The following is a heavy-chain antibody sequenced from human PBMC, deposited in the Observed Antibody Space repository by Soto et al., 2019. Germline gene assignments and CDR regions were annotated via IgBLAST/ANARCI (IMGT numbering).Heavy chain of an antibody. J-gene: IGHJ1*01. V-gene: IGHV1-69*13. CDR2: IIPIFGTA. D-gene: IGHD3-10*01. Sequence: SVKVSCKASGGTFSIYAISWVRQAPGQGLEWMGGIIPIFGTANYAQKFQGRVTITADESTSTAYMELSSLRSEDTAVYYCARDSNPPYYCPDRSYNLYALRGQGTLVPGSS. CDR3: ARDSNPPYYCPDRSYNLYAL. CDR1: GGTFSIYA.